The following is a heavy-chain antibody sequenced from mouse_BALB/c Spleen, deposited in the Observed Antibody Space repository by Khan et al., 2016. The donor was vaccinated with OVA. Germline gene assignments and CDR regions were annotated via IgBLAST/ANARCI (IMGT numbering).Heavy chain of an antibody. Sequence: EVELVESGGGLVQPGGSRKLSCAASGFTFSSFGMHWVRQAPEQGLEWVAYINSGSTTIYYADTVRGRFTISRDNPKNTLFLQMTSLRSEDTAMYYWARWGYYDYDGCDYWGQGTTLTVSS. D-gene: IGHD2-4*01. J-gene: IGHJ2*01. CDR1: GFTFSSFG. CDR2: INSGSTTI. CDR3: ARWGYYDYDGCDY. V-gene: IGHV5-17*02.